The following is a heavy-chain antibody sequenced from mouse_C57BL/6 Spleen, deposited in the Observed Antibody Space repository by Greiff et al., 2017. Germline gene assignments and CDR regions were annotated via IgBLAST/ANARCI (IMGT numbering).Heavy chain of an antibody. J-gene: IGHJ4*01. Sequence: QVQLQQPGAELVRPGSSVKLSCKASGYTFTSYWMHWVKQRPIQGLEWIGNIDPSDSETHYNQKFKDKATLTVDKSSSTAYMQLSSLTSEDSAVYYCATQTAQGAMDYWGQGTSVTVSS. CDR1: GYTFTSYW. CDR3: ATQTAQGAMDY. D-gene: IGHD3-2*02. CDR2: IDPSDSET. V-gene: IGHV1-52*01.